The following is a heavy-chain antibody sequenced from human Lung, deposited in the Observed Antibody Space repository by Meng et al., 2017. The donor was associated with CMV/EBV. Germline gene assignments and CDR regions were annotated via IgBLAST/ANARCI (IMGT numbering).Heavy chain of an antibody. CDR2: IIPILGRA. CDR1: GGTFSSYA. V-gene: IGHV1-69*10. CDR3: ASYRITIFGRPHYYYYYGMDV. D-gene: IGHD3-3*01. J-gene: IGHJ6*02. Sequence: VKVSXKASGGTFSSYAISWVRQAPGQGLEWMGGIIPILGRANYEQKFEGRVTIISDKSTSTAYMELSSLSSEDTAVYYCASYRITIFGRPHYYYYYGMDVWGQGTXVTVAS.